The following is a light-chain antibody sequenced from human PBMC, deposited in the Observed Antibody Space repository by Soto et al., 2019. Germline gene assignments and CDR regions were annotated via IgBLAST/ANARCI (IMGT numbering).Light chain of an antibody. V-gene: IGKV1-9*01. CDR2: AAS. J-gene: IGKJ2*01. CDR1: QGISSY. Sequence: DIQLTQSPSFLSASVGDRVTITCRASQGISSYLAWYQQKPGKAPKLLIYAASTLQSGVPSRFSGSGSGTEFTLTISSLQPEDFATYYCQQLNSYPRYTLGQGTKLEIK. CDR3: QQLNSYPRYT.